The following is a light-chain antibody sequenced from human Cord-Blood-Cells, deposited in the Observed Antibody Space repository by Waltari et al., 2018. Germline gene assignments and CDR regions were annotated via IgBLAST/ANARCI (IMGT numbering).Light chain of an antibody. CDR3: QQYGSSFT. CDR1: QSVSSSY. Sequence: VLTQSPGTLSLSPGERATLSCRASQSVSSSYLSWYQQKPGQAPRLLIYGASSRATGIPDRFSGSGSGTDFTLTISRLEPEYFAVYYCQQYGSSFTFGPGTKVDIK. V-gene: IGKV3-20*01. CDR2: GAS. J-gene: IGKJ3*01.